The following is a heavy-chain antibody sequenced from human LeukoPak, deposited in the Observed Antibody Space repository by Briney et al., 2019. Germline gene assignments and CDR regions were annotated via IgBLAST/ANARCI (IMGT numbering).Heavy chain of an antibody. Sequence: PSETLSLTCTVSGGSISSSSFYWGWIRHPPGKGLDWIATIDYSQTTHYNPSLRSPFTISLDTAKNQLSRDLSSLTAADTAVYYCARHFCGGECYSFYYYYYGMDVWGQGTKVTVSS. J-gene: IGHJ6*02. D-gene: IGHD2-21*01. CDR1: GGSISSSSFY. V-gene: IGHV4-39*01. CDR3: ARHFCGGECYSFYYYYYGMDV. CDR2: IDYSQTT.